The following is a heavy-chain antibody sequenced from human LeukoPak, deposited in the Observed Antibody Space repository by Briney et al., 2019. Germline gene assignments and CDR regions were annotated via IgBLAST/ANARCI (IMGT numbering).Heavy chain of an antibody. D-gene: IGHD6-6*01. CDR3: AKSIAARPYYYYGMDV. V-gene: IGHV3-23*01. Sequence: SGGSLRLSCAASGFTFSSYAMSWVRQAPGKGLEWVSAISGSGGSTYYADSVKGRFTISRDNSKNTPYLQMNSLRAEDTAVYYCAKSIAARPYYYYGMDVWGQGTTVTVSS. CDR2: ISGSGGST. J-gene: IGHJ6*02. CDR1: GFTFSSYA.